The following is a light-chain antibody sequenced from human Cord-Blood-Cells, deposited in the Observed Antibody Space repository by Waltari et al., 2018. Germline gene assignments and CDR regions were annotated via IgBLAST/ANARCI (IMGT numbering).Light chain of an antibody. CDR2: AAS. CDR3: QQRYSTPYT. J-gene: IGKJ2*01. Sequence: DIQMTQSPSSLSASVGDRVTITCRASQSISSYLSWYQQKPGKAPTLRIYAASSLQSGVPSRFSGRGAGTDVTLTSSSLQPEDFATYYCQQRYSTPYTFGQGTKLDIK. V-gene: IGKV1-39*01. CDR1: QSISSY.